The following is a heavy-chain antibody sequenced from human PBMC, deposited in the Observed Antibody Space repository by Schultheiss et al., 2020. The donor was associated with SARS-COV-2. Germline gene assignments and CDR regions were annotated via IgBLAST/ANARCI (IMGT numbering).Heavy chain of an antibody. V-gene: IGHV4-59*01. J-gene: IGHJ4*02. CDR2: IYYSGST. D-gene: IGHD6-19*01. CDR3: ARHRAVAGRGYFDY. Sequence: SQTLSLTCTVSGGSISSYYWSWIRQPPGKGLEWIGYIYYSGSTNYNPSLKSRVTISVDTSKNQFSLKLSSVTAADTAVYYCARHRAVAGRGYFDYWGQGTLVTVSS. CDR1: GGSISSYY.